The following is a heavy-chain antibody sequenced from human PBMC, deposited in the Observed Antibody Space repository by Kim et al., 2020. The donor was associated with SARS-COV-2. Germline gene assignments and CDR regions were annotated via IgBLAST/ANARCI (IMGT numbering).Heavy chain of an antibody. V-gene: IGHV4-59*08. CDR2: IYYSGST. Sequence: SETLSLTCTVSGGSISSYYWSWIRQPPGKGLEWIGYIYYSGSTNYNPSLKSRVTISVDTSKNQFSLKLSSVTAADTAVYYCARLVCPDWNCVSLKWNYDPLFDYWGQGTLVTVSS. J-gene: IGHJ4*02. CDR3: ARLVCPDWNCVSLKWNYDPLFDY. CDR1: GGSISSYY. D-gene: IGHD1-7*01.